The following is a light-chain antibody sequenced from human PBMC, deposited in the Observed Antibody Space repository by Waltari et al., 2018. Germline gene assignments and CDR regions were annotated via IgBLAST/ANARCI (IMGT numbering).Light chain of an antibody. V-gene: IGLV2-14*01. J-gene: IGLJ2*01. CDR1: SSNIGSNT. CDR2: EVS. Sequence: QSVLTQPPSASGTPGQRVTISCSGSSSNIGSNTVNWYQQHPGKAPKLMIYEVSNRPSGVSNRFSGSKSGNTASLTISGLQAEDEADYYCSSYTSSSTVVFGGGTKLTVL. CDR3: SSYTSSSTVV.